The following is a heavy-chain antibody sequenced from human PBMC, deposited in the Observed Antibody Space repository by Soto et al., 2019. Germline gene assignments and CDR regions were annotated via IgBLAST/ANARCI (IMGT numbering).Heavy chain of an antibody. Sequence: EVQLLESGGGLVQPGGSLRLSCVASGFTFSSYAMSWVRQAPGKGLEWVSAISGSGGSTYYADSVKGRFTISRDNSKNXXYLQMNSLRAEDTAVYYCAKGVVVPAASRRNWFDPWGQGTLVTVSS. V-gene: IGHV3-23*01. CDR2: ISGSGGST. CDR3: AKGVVVPAASRRNWFDP. D-gene: IGHD2-2*01. J-gene: IGHJ5*02. CDR1: GFTFSSYA.